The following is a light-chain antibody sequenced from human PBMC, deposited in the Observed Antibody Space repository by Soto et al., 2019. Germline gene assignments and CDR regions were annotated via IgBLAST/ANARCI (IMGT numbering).Light chain of an antibody. V-gene: IGKV4-1*01. CDR2: WAS. CDR1: QSVLYSSNNKNY. CDR3: QQYYSAPQT. Sequence: DIVMTQAPDSLAVSLGERATIKCKSSQSVLYSSNNKNYLAWYQQKPGQPPKLLIYWASTRESGVPDRFGGTGSGTDFTLTISSLQAEDVAVYYCQQYYSAPQTFGQGTKVEIK. J-gene: IGKJ1*01.